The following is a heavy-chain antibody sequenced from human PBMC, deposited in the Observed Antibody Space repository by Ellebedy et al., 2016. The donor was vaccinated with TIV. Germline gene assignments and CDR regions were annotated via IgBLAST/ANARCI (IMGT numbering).Heavy chain of an antibody. CDR3: ARGRRYSDSTGYYLDS. CDR2: INDSGSS. Sequence: SETLSLXCAVYGGSFSGYYWTWVRQPPGKGLEWIGEINDSGSSNYNPSLRSRVTISVDTSKNQFSLKLSSVSAADTALYYCARGRRYSDSTGYYLDSWGRGTLVTVSS. CDR1: GGSFSGYY. D-gene: IGHD2/OR15-2a*01. V-gene: IGHV4-34*01. J-gene: IGHJ4*02.